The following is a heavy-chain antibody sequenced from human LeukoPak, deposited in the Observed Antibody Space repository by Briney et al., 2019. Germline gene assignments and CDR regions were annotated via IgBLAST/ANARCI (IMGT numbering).Heavy chain of an antibody. CDR1: GFTFSSYA. J-gene: IGHJ3*02. CDR2: ISYDGSNK. CDR3: ARPLLSDDAFDI. V-gene: IGHV3-30*04. Sequence: PGRSLRLSCAASGFTFSSYAMHWVRQAPGKGLEWVAVISYDGSNKYYADSVKGRFTISRDNSKNTLYLQMNSLRAEDTAVYYCARPLLSDDAFDIWGQGTMVTASS. D-gene: IGHD2/OR15-2a*01.